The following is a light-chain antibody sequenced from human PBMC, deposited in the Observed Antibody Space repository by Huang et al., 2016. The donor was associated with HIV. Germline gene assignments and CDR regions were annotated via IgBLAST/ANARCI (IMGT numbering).Light chain of an antibody. J-gene: IGKJ1*01. Sequence: EVVLTQSPGTLSLSPGERGTLSCRASESVTSSHLAWYQQKPGQAPRLLIYGASARATGSPDRFVGSGSGTGFTLTISRLEAEDSATYYCQQYDITPWTFGQGTKVEIK. CDR1: ESVTSSH. CDR2: GAS. V-gene: IGKV3-20*01. CDR3: QQYDITPWT.